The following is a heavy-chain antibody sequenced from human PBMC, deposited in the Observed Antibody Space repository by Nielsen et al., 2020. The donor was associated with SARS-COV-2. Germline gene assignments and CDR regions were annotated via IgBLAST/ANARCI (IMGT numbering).Heavy chain of an antibody. Sequence: GESLKISCAASGFTFSNAWMSWVRQAPGKGLEWVGRIKSKTDGGTTDYAAPVKGRFTISRDDSKNTLYLQMNSLKTEDTAVYYCTTEAVVVVAATDYWGQGILVTVSS. CDR1: GFTFSNAW. CDR2: IKSKTDGGTT. CDR3: TTEAVVVVAATDY. D-gene: IGHD2-15*01. J-gene: IGHJ4*02. V-gene: IGHV3-15*01.